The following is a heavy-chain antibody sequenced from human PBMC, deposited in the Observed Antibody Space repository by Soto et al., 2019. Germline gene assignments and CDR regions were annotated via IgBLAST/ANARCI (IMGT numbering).Heavy chain of an antibody. Sequence: ASETLSLTSSDSGVAISIGGFYWSWLRQHPGKGLEWIGYIFYSGSTDYNPSLKSRVTISVDTSKNQFSLKLSSVTAADTVVYRCVRDRLQKPEFRAYDMDVWGQGTTVTVSS. D-gene: IGHD3-16*01. CDR3: VRDRLQKPEFRAYDMDV. CDR1: GVAISIGGFY. CDR2: IFYSGST. J-gene: IGHJ6*02. V-gene: IGHV4-31*03.